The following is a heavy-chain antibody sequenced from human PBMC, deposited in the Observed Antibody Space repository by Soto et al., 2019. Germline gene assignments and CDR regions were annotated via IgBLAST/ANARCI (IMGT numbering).Heavy chain of an antibody. J-gene: IGHJ4*02. CDR2: IRSKANSYAT. D-gene: IGHD3-22*01. CDR1: GFSFSGSA. CDR3: TSLTYYYDSSGYYQSFDY. Sequence: EVQLVESGGGLVQPGGSLKLSCAASGFSFSGSAMHWVRQASGKGLEWVGRIRSKANSYATAYAASVKGRFTISRDDSKNTAYLQMNSLKTEDTAVYYCTSLTYYYDSSGYYQSFDYWGQGTLVTVSS. V-gene: IGHV3-73*02.